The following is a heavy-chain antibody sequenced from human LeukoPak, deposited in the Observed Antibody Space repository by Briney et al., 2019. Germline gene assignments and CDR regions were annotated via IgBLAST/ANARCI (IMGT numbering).Heavy chain of an antibody. CDR1: GFTFSDYY. Sequence: GGSLRLSCAASGFTFSDYYMSWIRQAPGKGLEWVSYISSSGSTIYYANSVKGRFTISRDNAKNSLYLQMNSLRAEDTAVYYCAKWARITIFGVVIIPGIYSQDAFDIWGQGTMVTVSS. J-gene: IGHJ3*02. D-gene: IGHD3-3*01. V-gene: IGHV3-11*01. CDR2: ISSSGSTI. CDR3: AKWARITIFGVVIIPGIYSQDAFDI.